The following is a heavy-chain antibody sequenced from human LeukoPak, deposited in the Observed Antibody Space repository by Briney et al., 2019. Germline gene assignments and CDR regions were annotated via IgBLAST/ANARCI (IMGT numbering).Heavy chain of an antibody. CDR2: INHSGST. D-gene: IGHD1-26*01. V-gene: IGHV4-34*01. CDR1: GGSFSGYY. Sequence: SETLSLTCAVYGGSFSGYYWSWIRQPPGKGLEWIGEINHSGSTNYNPSLKSRVSISVDTSKNQFSLKLSSVTAADTAVYYCARGDVGATKLYYYYYMDVWGKGTTVTVSS. CDR3: ARGDVGATKLYYYYYMDV. J-gene: IGHJ6*03.